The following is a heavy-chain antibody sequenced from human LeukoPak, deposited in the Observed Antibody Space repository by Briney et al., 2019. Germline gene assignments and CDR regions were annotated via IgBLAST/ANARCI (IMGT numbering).Heavy chain of an antibody. CDR3: ARDFCSSTSCYTRGLDY. V-gene: IGHV3-7*01. J-gene: IGHJ4*02. CDR1: GFTFSSYW. CDR2: IKQDGSEK. Sequence: PGGSLRPSCAASGFTFSSYWMSWVRQAPGKGLEWVANIKQDGSEKYYVDSVKGRFTISRDNAKNSLYLQMNSLRAEDTAVYYCARDFCSSTSCYTRGLDYWGQGTLVTVSS. D-gene: IGHD2-2*02.